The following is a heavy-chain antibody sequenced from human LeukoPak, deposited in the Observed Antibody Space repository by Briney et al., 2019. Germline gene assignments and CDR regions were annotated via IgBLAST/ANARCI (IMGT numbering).Heavy chain of an antibody. CDR2: INHSGST. CDR3: ARVVWGGDFHYSLDV. CDR1: GGSFSGYY. D-gene: IGHD7-27*01. J-gene: IGHJ6*03. Sequence: NPSETLSLTCAVYGGSFSGYYWSWIRQPPGKGLEWIGEINHSGSTNYNPSLKSRVTISVDTSKNQFSLKLSSVTAADTAVYYCARVVWGGDFHYSLDVWGKGTTVIVSS. V-gene: IGHV4-34*01.